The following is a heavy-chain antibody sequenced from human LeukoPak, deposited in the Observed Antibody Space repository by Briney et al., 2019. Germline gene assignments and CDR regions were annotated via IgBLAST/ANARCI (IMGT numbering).Heavy chain of an antibody. CDR2: IYYSGST. Sequence: SETLSLTCTVSGGSISSSSYYWGWIRQPPGKGLEWIGYIYYSGSTNYNPSLKSRVTISVDTSKNQFSLKLSSVTAADTAVYYCVRDLSGSGWLGDWGQGTLVTVSS. D-gene: IGHD6-19*01. CDR3: VRDLSGSGWLGD. CDR1: GGSISSSSYY. V-gene: IGHV4-61*01. J-gene: IGHJ4*02.